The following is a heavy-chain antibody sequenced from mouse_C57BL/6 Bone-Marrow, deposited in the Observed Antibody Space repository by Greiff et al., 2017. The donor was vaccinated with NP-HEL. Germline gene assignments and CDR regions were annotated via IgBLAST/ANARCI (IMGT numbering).Heavy chain of an antibody. CDR1: GFSLTSYG. V-gene: IGHV2-2*01. J-gene: IGHJ4*01. CDR3: ASPMDY. CDR2: IWSGGST. Sequence: VQLQQSGPGLVQPAQCLYITCTASGFSLTSYGVHWVRQSPGKGLEWLGVIWSGGSTDYNAAFISRLSIINDNSKSQVLFKMSSLQADDTAIYYCASPMDYWGRGTAVTVSS.